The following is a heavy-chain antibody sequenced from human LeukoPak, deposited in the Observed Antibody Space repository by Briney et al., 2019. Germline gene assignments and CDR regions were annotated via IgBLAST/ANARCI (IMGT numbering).Heavy chain of an antibody. CDR2: ISGFDSGT. Sequence: GGSLRLSCVASGFGFSTHDMSWGRQTPGKGLEWVSSISGFDSGTYYTDSVRGRFTISRDTSKNALYMQMNNLRAEDTAVYYCVKGFHFDWWGQGTLVTVSS. J-gene: IGHJ4*02. CDR3: VKGFHFDW. CDR1: GFGFSTHD. V-gene: IGHV3-23*01.